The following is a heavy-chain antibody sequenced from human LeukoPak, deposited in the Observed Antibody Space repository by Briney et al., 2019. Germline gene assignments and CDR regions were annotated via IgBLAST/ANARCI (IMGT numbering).Heavy chain of an antibody. D-gene: IGHD3-22*01. Sequence: ASVKVSRKASGGTFSSYAISWVRQAPGQGLEWMGGIIPIFGTANYAQKFQGRVTITTDESTSTAYMELSSLRSEDTAVYYCARDPVSSGYYYAPHWFDPWGQGTLVTVSS. CDR1: GGTFSSYA. CDR3: ARDPVSSGYYYAPHWFDP. V-gene: IGHV1-69*05. CDR2: IIPIFGTA. J-gene: IGHJ5*02.